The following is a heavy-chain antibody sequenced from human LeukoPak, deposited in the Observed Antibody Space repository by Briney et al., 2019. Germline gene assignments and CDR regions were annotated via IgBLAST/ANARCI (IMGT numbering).Heavy chain of an antibody. J-gene: IGHJ4*02. CDR3: ARGTDYSNRYFDY. D-gene: IGHD4-11*01. CDR1: GYTFTSYA. V-gene: IGHV1-69*05. Sequence: SVKVSCKASGYTFTSYAMHWVRQAPGQGLEWMGGIIPIFGTANYAQKFQGRVTITTDESTSTAYMELSSLRSEDTAVYYCARGTDYSNRYFDYWGQGTLVTVSS. CDR2: IIPIFGTA.